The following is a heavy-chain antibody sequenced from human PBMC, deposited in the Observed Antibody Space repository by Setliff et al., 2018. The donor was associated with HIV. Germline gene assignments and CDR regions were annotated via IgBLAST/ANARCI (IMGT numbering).Heavy chain of an antibody. CDR1: GGSVSDTSYY. CDR3: ARLGDSGYDFRCYFDY. J-gene: IGHJ4*02. CDR2: VYYSGGT. V-gene: IGHV4-39*01. D-gene: IGHD5-12*01. Sequence: SETLSLTCTVSGGSVSDTSYYWGWIRQPPGKGIEWLANVYYSGGTYYNPSLNSRVTISVDTSRNKFSLKLTSVTAADTALYFCARLGDSGYDFRCYFDYCRQGKLVTVSA.